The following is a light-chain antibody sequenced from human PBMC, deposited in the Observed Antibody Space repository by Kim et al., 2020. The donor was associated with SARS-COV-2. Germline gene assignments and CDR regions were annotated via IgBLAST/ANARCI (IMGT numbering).Light chain of an antibody. V-gene: IGKV1-6*01. CDR1: QGIRND. CDR3: LQDYNYPLT. Sequence: AIQMTQSPSSLSASVGDRVTITCRASQGIRNDLGWYQQKPGKAPKLLIYAASSLHSGVPSRFCGSGSGTDFTLTISSLQPEDFATYYCLQDYNYPLTFGGGTKVDIK. CDR2: AAS. J-gene: IGKJ4*01.